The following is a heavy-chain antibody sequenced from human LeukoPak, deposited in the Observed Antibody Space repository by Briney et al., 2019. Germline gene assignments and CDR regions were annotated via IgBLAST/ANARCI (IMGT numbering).Heavy chain of an antibody. CDR2: IYTSGTT. Sequence: SETLSLTCTVSGGSISSGSYFWSWIRQPAGKGLEWIGRIYTSGTTNYNPSLKSRVTISVDTSKNQFSLKLSSVTAADTAVYYCARRGKTAMALDYWGQGTLVTVSS. CDR3: ARRGKTAMALDY. CDR1: GGSISSGSYF. D-gene: IGHD5-18*01. J-gene: IGHJ4*02. V-gene: IGHV4-61*02.